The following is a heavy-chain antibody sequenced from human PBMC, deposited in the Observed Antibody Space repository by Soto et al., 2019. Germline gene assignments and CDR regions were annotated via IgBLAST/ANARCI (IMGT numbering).Heavy chain of an antibody. V-gene: IGHV3-64*01. CDR1: GFTFSSYS. CDR3: GGYSGAGIWS. Sequence: EVQLVESGGGLVQPGGSLRLSCAASGFTFSSYSMHWVRQAPGKGLEYVSAISSNGGTTSYANSVKGRFNISRDNSKNMLYLQMGTLTAEDMAVYYCGGYSGAGIWSWGQGTLVTVSS. CDR2: ISSNGGTT. J-gene: IGHJ5*02. D-gene: IGHD1-26*01.